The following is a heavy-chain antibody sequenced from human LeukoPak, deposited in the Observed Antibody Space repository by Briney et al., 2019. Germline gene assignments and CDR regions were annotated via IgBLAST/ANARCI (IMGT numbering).Heavy chain of an antibody. CDR2: IYTSGST. CDR3: ARDLTRNDHNYYYYYMDV. J-gene: IGHJ6*03. CDR1: GGSISRYY. V-gene: IGHV4-4*07. Sequence: SETLSLTCTVSGGSISRYYRSWIRQPAGKGLEWIGRIYTSGSTNYNPSLKSRVTMSVDTSKNQFSLKLSSVTAADTAVYYCARDLTRNDHNYYYYYMDVWGKGTTVTVSS. D-gene: IGHD1-1*01.